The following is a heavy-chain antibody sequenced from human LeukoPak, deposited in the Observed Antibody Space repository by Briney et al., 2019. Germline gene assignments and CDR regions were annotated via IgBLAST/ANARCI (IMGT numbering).Heavy chain of an antibody. D-gene: IGHD3-10*01. V-gene: IGHV1-18*01. Sequence: VASVKVSCKASGYTFTSYGISWVRQAPGQGLEWMGWISADNGNTNYAQKLQGRVTMTTDTSTSTAYMELRSLRSDDTAVYYCARLFDYYGSGSYYNPFDYWGQGTLVTVSS. J-gene: IGHJ4*02. CDR3: ARLFDYYGSGSYYNPFDY. CDR1: GYTFTSYG. CDR2: ISADNGNT.